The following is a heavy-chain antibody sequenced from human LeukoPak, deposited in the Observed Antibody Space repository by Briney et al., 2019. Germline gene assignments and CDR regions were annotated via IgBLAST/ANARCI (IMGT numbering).Heavy chain of an antibody. Sequence: GGSLRLSCAASGFTFSDYYMSWIRQAPGKGLEWVSYISSSGSTIYYADSVKGRFTISRDNAKNSLYLQMNSLRAEDTAVYYCARDYPAYYDFWSGCNDYWGQGTLVTVSS. J-gene: IGHJ4*02. CDR2: ISSSGSTI. D-gene: IGHD3-3*01. CDR3: ARDYPAYYDFWSGCNDY. V-gene: IGHV3-11*01. CDR1: GFTFSDYY.